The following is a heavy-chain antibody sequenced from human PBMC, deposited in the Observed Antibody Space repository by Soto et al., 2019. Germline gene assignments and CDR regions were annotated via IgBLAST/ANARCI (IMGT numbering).Heavy chain of an antibody. J-gene: IGHJ4*02. CDR1: GFTFTSSA. D-gene: IGHD2-2*02. CDR3: ARVEQSLLYQF. Sequence: ASVTVSCTASGFTFTSSAVQWVRQAPGQGLECMGWISVYNGNTHYAQKFQGRVTMTADTSTSTAYMELRSLRSDDTAVYYCARVEQSLLYQFWGLGTLVTVSS. V-gene: IGHV1-18*01. CDR2: ISVYNGNT.